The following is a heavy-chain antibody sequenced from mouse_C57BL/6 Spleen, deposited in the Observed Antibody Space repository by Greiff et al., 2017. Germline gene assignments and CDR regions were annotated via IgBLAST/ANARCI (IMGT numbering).Heavy chain of an antibody. V-gene: IGHV1-47*01. J-gene: IGHJ2*01. CDR3: ARRVVYYSNYFDY. Sequence: VHVKQSGAELVKPGASVKMSCKASGYTFTTYPIEWMKQNHGKSLEWIGNFHPYNDDTKYNEKFKGKATLTVEKSSSTVYLELSRLTSDDSAVYYCARRVVYYSNYFDYWGQGTTRTVSS. CDR2: FHPYNDDT. D-gene: IGHD2-5*01. CDR1: GYTFTTYP.